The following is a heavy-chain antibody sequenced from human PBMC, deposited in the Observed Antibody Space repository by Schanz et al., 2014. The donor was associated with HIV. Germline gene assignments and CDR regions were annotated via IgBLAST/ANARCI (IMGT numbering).Heavy chain of an antibody. Sequence: QVQLVESGGGVVQPGRSLRLSCAASGFTFSSYGMHWVRQAPGKGLEWVAVISFDGTYEYYADSVKGRFTISRDKSKNTLYLQMNSLRAEDTAVYYCAKGQRGMVRGDNDYWGQGTLVTVSS. V-gene: IGHV3-33*05. CDR2: ISFDGTYE. CDR3: AKGQRGMVRGDNDY. D-gene: IGHD3-10*01. CDR1: GFTFSSYG. J-gene: IGHJ4*02.